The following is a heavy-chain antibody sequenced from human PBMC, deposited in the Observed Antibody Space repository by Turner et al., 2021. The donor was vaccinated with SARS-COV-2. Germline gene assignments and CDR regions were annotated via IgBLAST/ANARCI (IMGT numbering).Heavy chain of an antibody. CDR3: AGWLAPTNDAFEI. CDR2: INYNGDYT. Sequence: EVQLLESGGGLVQPGGSLRLACAASGFMFANYDMSWVRQVPVKGLEYVSSINYNGDYTFYADSVKGRFSISRDNSDNTLYLQMNSLRADDSAKYYCAGWLAPTNDAFEIWGQGTMVTVSS. J-gene: IGHJ3*02. D-gene: IGHD6-19*01. V-gene: IGHV3-23*01. CDR1: GFMFANYD.